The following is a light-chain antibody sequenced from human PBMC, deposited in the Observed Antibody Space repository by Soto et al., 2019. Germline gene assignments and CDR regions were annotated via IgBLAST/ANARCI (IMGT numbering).Light chain of an antibody. CDR3: CSHAGTYYVL. J-gene: IGLJ2*01. Sequence: QSALTQPRSVSGSPGQSVTISCTGTSSDVGGYNYVSWYQQHPGKAPKLMIYDVSKRPSGVPDRFSGAKSGSTASLTISGLQAEDEADYYCCSHAGTYYVLFGGGTKVTVL. V-gene: IGLV2-11*01. CDR2: DVS. CDR1: SSDVGGYNY.